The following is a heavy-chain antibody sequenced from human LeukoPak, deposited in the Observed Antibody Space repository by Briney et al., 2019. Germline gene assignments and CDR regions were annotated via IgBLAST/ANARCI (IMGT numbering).Heavy chain of an antibody. Sequence: GGSLRLSCAASGFTFSSYAMHWVRQAPGKGLEWVAVISYVGSNKYYADSVKGRFTISRDNSKNTLYLQMNSLRAEDTAVYYCARGCSSCPVDYWGQGTLVTVSS. V-gene: IGHV3-30-3*01. CDR3: ARGCSSCPVDY. CDR1: GFTFSSYA. D-gene: IGHD2-15*01. J-gene: IGHJ4*02. CDR2: ISYVGSNK.